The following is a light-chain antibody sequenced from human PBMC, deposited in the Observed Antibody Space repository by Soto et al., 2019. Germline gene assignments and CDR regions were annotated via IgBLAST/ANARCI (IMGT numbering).Light chain of an antibody. Sequence: DIVMTQSPDSLAVSLGERATINCKSSQSVLYSSNNKNYLAWYQQRPGQPPKLLIYWASTRESGVPDRFSSSGSGTDFTLTITSLQAEDVAVYYCQQNDSTPPTFGQGTKLEIK. J-gene: IGKJ2*01. V-gene: IGKV4-1*01. CDR2: WAS. CDR1: QSVLYSSNNKNY. CDR3: QQNDSTPPT.